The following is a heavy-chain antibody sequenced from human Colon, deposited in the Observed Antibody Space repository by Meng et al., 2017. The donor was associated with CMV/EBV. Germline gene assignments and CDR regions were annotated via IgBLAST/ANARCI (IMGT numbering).Heavy chain of an antibody. D-gene: IGHD4-17*01. Sequence: ESLRLSCIVSGGSIRTTSSYWGWIRQSPGKGLEWIASIFYSATTNYHPSLRSRVSISVEASKNQFSLRLNSVTDADTAIYYCARHETYYDYGDYVPQYYFDNWGQGTLVTVSS. V-gene: IGHV4-39*01. J-gene: IGHJ4*02. CDR3: ARHETYYDYGDYVPQYYFDN. CDR1: GGSIRTTSSY. CDR2: IFYSATT.